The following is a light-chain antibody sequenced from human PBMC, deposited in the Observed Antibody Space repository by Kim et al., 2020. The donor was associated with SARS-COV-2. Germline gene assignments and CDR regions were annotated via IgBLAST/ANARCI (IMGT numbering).Light chain of an antibody. CDR3: QQYGDLPLT. Sequence: ETVLTQSPGTLSLSPGQRATLSCRASQSVTSSFLAWYQQKPGHAPRLLIYGASSRATGIADRFSGRGSGTDFTLTISRLQPEDFAVYYCQQYGDLPLTFGGGTKVDIK. CDR2: GAS. J-gene: IGKJ4*01. CDR1: QSVTSSF. V-gene: IGKV3-20*01.